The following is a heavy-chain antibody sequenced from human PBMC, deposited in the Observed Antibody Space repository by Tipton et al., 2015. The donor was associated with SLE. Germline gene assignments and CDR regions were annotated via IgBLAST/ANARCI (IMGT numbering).Heavy chain of an antibody. CDR3: ARHPPSRATFLDF. CDR1: GFSFSQYS. V-gene: IGHV3-48*01. J-gene: IGHJ4*02. Sequence: SLRLSCAASGFSFSQYSMSWVRQAPGKGLEWLSYISSSGSAIYYADSVKGRFTISRDKAENSLYLQMSSLRAEDTALYYCARHPPSRATFLDFWGQGVLVTVSS. CDR2: ISSSGSAI. D-gene: IGHD3-16*01.